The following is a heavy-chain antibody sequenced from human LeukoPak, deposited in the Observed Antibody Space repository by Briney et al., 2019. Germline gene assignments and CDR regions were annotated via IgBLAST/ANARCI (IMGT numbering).Heavy chain of an antibody. CDR3: ARHEPIVLRYFDWLGNKVDAFDI. J-gene: IGHJ3*02. CDR2: IYYSGST. V-gene: IGHV4-39*01. Sequence: SETLSLTCTVSGGSISSSSYYWGWIRQPPGKGLEWIGSIYYSGSTYYNPSLKSRVTISVDTSKNQFSLKLSSVTAADTAVYYCARHEPIVLRYFDWLGNKVDAFDIWGQGTMVTVSS. D-gene: IGHD3-9*01. CDR1: GGSISSSSYY.